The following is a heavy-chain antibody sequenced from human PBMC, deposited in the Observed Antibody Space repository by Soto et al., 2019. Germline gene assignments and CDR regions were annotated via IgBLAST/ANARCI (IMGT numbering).Heavy chain of an antibody. CDR1: DGSFSDYY. J-gene: IGHJ6*03. D-gene: IGHD2-21*01. Sequence: QVQLHQWGAGLLKPSETLSLTCAVYDGSFSDYYWTWIRQSPGKGLEWIGEINHSGSTSYKSSLKSRVTISIDTSKNQFSLKLTSETASDTAVYYCARGKFGFSYYYYYYLDVWGKGTTVTVSS. CDR2: INHSGST. CDR3: ARGKFGFSYYYYYYLDV. V-gene: IGHV4-34*01.